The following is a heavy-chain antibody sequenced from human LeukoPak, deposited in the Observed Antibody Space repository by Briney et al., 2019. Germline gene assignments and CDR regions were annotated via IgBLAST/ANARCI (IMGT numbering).Heavy chain of an antibody. J-gene: IGHJ4*02. Sequence: GGSLRLSCAASGFTFSSYGMHWVRQAPGKGLEWVAFIRYDGSNKYYADSVEGRFTISRDNSKNTLYLQMNSLRAEDTAVYYCAKDGVVPAAIPGYFDYWGQGTLVTVSS. V-gene: IGHV3-30*02. CDR1: GFTFSSYG. CDR2: IRYDGSNK. CDR3: AKDGVVPAAIPGYFDY. D-gene: IGHD2-2*02.